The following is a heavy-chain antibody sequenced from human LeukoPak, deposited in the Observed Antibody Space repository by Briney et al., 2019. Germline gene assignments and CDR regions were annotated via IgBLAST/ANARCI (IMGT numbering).Heavy chain of an antibody. CDR1: GFTFSIYS. Sequence: GGSLRLSCAASGFTFSIYSMNWVRQAPGKGLESVSSISSSSSYIYYADSVKGRFTISRDNAKNSLYLQMNSLRAEDTAEYYCARDRDYYDSSGYPEYWGQGTLVTVSS. J-gene: IGHJ4*02. CDR2: ISSSSSYI. V-gene: IGHV3-21*01. CDR3: ARDRDYYDSSGYPEY. D-gene: IGHD3-22*01.